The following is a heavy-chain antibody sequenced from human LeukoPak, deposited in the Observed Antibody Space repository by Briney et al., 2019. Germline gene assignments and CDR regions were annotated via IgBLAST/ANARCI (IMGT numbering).Heavy chain of an antibody. J-gene: IGHJ4*02. CDR1: GFTFSRYA. Sequence: GGSLRLSCAASGFTFSRYAMSWVRQAPGKGLEWVSAISGSGGSTYYADSVKGRFTISRDNSKNTLYLQMNSLRAEDTAVYYCAKARYGSGSYPFDYWGQGTLVTVSS. CDR2: ISGSGGST. V-gene: IGHV3-23*01. CDR3: AKARYGSGSYPFDY. D-gene: IGHD3-10*01.